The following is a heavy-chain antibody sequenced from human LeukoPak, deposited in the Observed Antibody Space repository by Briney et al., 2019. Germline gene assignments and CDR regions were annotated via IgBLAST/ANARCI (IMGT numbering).Heavy chain of an antibody. CDR2: INPAGSVT. V-gene: IGHV3-74*01. J-gene: IGHJ4*02. Sequence: GGSLRLSCSASGFTISSYWMHWVRQAPGKGLVWVSRINPAGSVTNHADSVRGRFTISRDTATNTLYLEMNSLRAEDTAVYYCSRDFVGAEDYWGQGTLVTVTS. CDR1: GFTISSYW. D-gene: IGHD3-16*01. CDR3: SRDFVGAEDY.